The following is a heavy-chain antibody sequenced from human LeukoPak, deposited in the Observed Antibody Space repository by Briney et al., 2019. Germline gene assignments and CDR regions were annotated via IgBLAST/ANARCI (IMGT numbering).Heavy chain of an antibody. CDR3: ARVVFKWSPLAYSSSFYYFDY. V-gene: IGHV1-18*01. D-gene: IGHD6-13*01. J-gene: IGHJ4*02. CDR2: ISAYNGNT. CDR1: GYTFTSYG. Sequence: ASVKVSCKASGYTFTSYGISWVRQAPGQGLEWMGWISAYNGNTNYAQKLQGRVTMITDTSTSTACMELRSLRSDDTAVYYCARVVFKWSPLAYSSSFYYFDYWGQGTLVTVSS.